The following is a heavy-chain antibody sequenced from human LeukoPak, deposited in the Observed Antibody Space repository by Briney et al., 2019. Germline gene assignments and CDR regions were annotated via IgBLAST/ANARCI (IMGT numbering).Heavy chain of an antibody. Sequence: GASVKVSCKASGYTFTGYYMHWVRQAPGQGLEWMGWINPNSGGTNYAQKFQERVTITRDMSTSTAYMELSSLRSEDTAVYYCAADRDCSSTSCYPFNFDYWGQGTLVTVSS. CDR3: AADRDCSSTSCYPFNFDY. V-gene: IGHV1-2*02. CDR1: GYTFTGYY. J-gene: IGHJ4*02. D-gene: IGHD2-2*01. CDR2: INPNSGGT.